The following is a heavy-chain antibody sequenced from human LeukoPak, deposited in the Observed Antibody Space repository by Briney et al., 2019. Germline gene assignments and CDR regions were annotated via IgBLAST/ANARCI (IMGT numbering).Heavy chain of an antibody. V-gene: IGHV4-4*02. CDR1: GFTVSSNY. D-gene: IGHD2-2*01. CDR3: ARDPHCSSTNCPFDF. CDR2: IWRSDHT. Sequence: KPGGSLRLSRAASGFTVSSNYMSWVRQAPGKGLEWIGYIWRSDHTNYNPSLKSRVTMSLDKSKNQFSLKLSSVTAADTAVYYCARDPHCSSTNCPFDFWGQGTLVIVSS. J-gene: IGHJ4*02.